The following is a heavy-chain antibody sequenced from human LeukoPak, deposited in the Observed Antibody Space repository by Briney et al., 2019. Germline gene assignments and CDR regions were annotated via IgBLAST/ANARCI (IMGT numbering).Heavy chain of an antibody. D-gene: IGHD2-2*01. CDR1: GYTFTGYY. J-gene: IGHJ4*02. V-gene: IGHV1-2*02. CDR2: INPNSGGT. Sequence: ASVKVSCKASGYTFTGYYMHWVRQAPGQGPEWMGWINPNSGGTNYAQKFQGRVTMTRDTSISTAYMELSRLRSDDTAVYYCARARRIVVVPAAHYFDYWGQGTLVTVSS. CDR3: ARARRIVVVPAAHYFDY.